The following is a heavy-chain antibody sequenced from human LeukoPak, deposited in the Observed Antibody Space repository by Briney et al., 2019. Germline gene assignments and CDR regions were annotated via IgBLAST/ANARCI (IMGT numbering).Heavy chain of an antibody. CDR2: ISSSSSYI. D-gene: IGHD3-10*01. CDR1: GFTFSSYS. CDR3: AKDKTKNMVRGPIKRRESRYYFDY. V-gene: IGHV3-21*01. J-gene: IGHJ4*02. Sequence: GGSLRLSCAASGFTFSSYSMNWVRQAPGKGLEWVSSISSSSSYIYYADSVKGRFTISRDNAKNSLYLQMNSLRAEDTAVYYCAKDKTKNMVRGPIKRRESRYYFDYWGQGTLVTVSS.